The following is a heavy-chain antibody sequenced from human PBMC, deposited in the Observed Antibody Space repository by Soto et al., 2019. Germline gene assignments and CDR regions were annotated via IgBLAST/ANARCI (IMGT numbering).Heavy chain of an antibody. CDR1: GFTFRAYG. D-gene: IGHD4-17*01. V-gene: IGHV3-23*01. J-gene: IGHJ6*02. CDR3: ARGGVYGTDHYYRSMDV. Sequence: PGGSLRLSCAASGFTFRAYGMSWIRQTPEKGLEWVSSINLFDGRTYYTDSVKGRFTISKDDSKSTVSLQLNSLRVDDTAIYYCARGGVYGTDHYYRSMDVWGQGRPVTVSS. CDR2: INLFDGRT.